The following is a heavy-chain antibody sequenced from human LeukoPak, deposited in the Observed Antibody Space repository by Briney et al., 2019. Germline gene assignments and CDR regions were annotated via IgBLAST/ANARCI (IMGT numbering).Heavy chain of an antibody. J-gene: IGHJ5*02. V-gene: IGHV4-39*01. CDR2: IYSSGNT. Sequence: PSETLSLTCTVSGGSICTTNYYWGWIRQPPGRDLEWIGSIYSSGNTYYNPSLESRVTISVDTSKNQLSLKLTSATAADTSVYYCARHSGLRSPFDPWGQGTLVTVSS. CDR3: ARHSGLRSPFDP. D-gene: IGHD3-3*01. CDR1: GGSICTTNYY.